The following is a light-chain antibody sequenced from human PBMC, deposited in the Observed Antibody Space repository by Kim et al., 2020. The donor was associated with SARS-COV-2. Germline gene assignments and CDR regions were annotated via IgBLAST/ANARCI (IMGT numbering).Light chain of an antibody. CDR1: SSDIGAYHY. Sequence: QSALTQPASVSGSPGQSITISCTGASSDIGAYHYVSWYQQHPGKAPKFMIYDVSNRPSGVSDRFSGSKSGNTASLTISGLQAEDEADYYCSSYSTTSTLYVFGTGTKVTVL. V-gene: IGLV2-14*03. CDR3: SSYSTTSTLYV. CDR2: DVS. J-gene: IGLJ1*01.